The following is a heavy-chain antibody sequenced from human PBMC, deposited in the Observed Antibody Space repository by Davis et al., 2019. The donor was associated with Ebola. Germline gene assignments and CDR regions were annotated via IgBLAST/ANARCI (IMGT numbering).Heavy chain of an antibody. CDR1: GFTFSSYS. J-gene: IGHJ6*04. V-gene: IGHV3-21*01. D-gene: IGHD2-2*01. CDR3: AKTGVVPAAMRGYGMDV. CDR2: ISSSSSYI. Sequence: GESLKISCAASGFTFSSYSMNWVRQAPGKGLEWVSSISSSSSYIYYADSVKGRFTISRDNAKNSLYLQMNSLRAEDTAVYYCAKTGVVPAAMRGYGMDVWGKGTTVTVSS.